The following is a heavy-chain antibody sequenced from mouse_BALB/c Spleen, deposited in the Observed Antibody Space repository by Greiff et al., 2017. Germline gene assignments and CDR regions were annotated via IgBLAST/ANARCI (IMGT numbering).Heavy chain of an antibody. CDR3: AAYGNYDAMDY. CDR2: IDPSDSYT. CDR1: GYTFTSYW. V-gene: IGHV1-69*02. Sequence: QVQLQQSGAELVKPGASVKLSCKASGYTFTSYWMHWVKQRPGQGLEWIGEIDPSDSYTNYNQKFKGKATLTVDKSSSTAYMQLSSLTSEDSAVYYCAAYGNYDAMDYWGQGTSVTVSS. D-gene: IGHD2-1*01. J-gene: IGHJ4*01.